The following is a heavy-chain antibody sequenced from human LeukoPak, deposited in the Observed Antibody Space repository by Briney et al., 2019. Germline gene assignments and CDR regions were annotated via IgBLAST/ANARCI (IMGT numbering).Heavy chain of an antibody. CDR2: MNPNSGNT. Sequence: GASVKVSCKASGYTFTSYDINWVRQATGQGLEWMGWMNPNSGNTGHAQKFQGRVTMTRNTSISTAYMELSSLRSEDTAVYYCARGSRYSSSWYPPEYFQHWGQGTLVTVSS. CDR3: ARGSRYSSSWYPPEYFQH. J-gene: IGHJ1*01. CDR1: GYTFTSYD. D-gene: IGHD6-13*01. V-gene: IGHV1-8*01.